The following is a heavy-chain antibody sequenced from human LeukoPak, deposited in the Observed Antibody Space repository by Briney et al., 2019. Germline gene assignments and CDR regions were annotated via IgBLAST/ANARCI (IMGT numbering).Heavy chain of an antibody. Sequence: GESLKISCKGFGYGFSTHWIGWVRPVPGKGMEWMGVVYPSASVTRSIPSFQDQIPISADRSISTAYLQCRSLKASDTAMCYCARQRDDYVWGNYPEIGDFWGQGTLVTVSS. CDR1: GYGFSTHW. J-gene: IGHJ4*02. D-gene: IGHD3-16*02. V-gene: IGHV5-51*01. CDR3: ARQRDDYVWGNYPEIGDF. CDR2: VYPSASVT.